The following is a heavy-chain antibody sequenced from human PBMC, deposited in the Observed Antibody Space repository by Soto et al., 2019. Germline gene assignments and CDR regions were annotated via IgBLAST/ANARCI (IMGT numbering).Heavy chain of an antibody. CDR2: ISYDGSNK. J-gene: IGHJ4*02. V-gene: IGHV3-30*18. D-gene: IGHD3-22*01. Sequence: VGSLRLSCAASGFTFSSYGMHWVRQAPGKGLEWVAVISYDGSNKYYAGSVKGRFTISRDNSKNTLYLQMNSLRAEDTAVYYCAKDLHLLYYDSSGYFDYWGQGTLVTVSS. CDR1: GFTFSSYG. CDR3: AKDLHLLYYDSSGYFDY.